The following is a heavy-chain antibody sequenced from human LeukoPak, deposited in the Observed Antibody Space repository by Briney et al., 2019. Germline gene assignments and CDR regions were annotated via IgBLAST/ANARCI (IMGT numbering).Heavy chain of an antibody. D-gene: IGHD3-10*01. Sequence: SETLSLTCTVSGGSISSYYWSWIRQSPGKGLEWIGYIYYSGSTNYNPSLKSRVTISVDTSKNQFSLKLSSVTAADTAVYYCARQVKYYYGSGSYSYGMDVWGQGTTVTVSS. CDR2: IYYSGST. CDR1: GGSISSYY. CDR3: ARQVKYYYGSGSYSYGMDV. V-gene: IGHV4-59*08. J-gene: IGHJ6*02.